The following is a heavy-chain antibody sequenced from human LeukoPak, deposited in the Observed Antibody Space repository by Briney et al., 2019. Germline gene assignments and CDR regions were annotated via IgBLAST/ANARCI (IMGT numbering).Heavy chain of an antibody. V-gene: IGHV3-20*01. CDR3: ARDGDTSGTYAFDI. J-gene: IGHJ3*02. CDR1: GFTLDDYG. CDR2: INRNGDRT. Sequence: PGGSLRLSCAGSGFTLDDYGMTWVRQVPGKGLEWVSGINRNGDRTGHADSVKGRFTISRDSAKNSPYLQMNSLRAEDTALYRCARDGDTSGTYAFDIWGQGTMVSVSS. D-gene: IGHD3-22*01.